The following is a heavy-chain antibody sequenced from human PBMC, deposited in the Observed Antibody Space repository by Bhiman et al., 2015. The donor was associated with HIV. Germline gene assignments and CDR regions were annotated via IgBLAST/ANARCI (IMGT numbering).Heavy chain of an antibody. CDR3: ARSEGQKY. V-gene: IGHV3-21*03. Sequence: EVQLVESGGGLVKPGGSLRLSCAASGFTFSTYNMNWVRQAPGKGLEWVSLISSTSTTIFYADSVKGRFTISRDNAKNSLFLQMNSLRAEDTALYYCARSEGQKYWGQGTLVTVSS. CDR1: GFTFSTYN. J-gene: IGHJ4*02. CDR2: ISSTSTTI.